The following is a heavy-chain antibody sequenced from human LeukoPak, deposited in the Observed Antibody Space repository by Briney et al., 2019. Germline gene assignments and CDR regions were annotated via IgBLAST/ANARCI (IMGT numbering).Heavy chain of an antibody. D-gene: IGHD6-6*01. V-gene: IGHV1-2*02. CDR2: INPNSGGT. CDR3: ARGPASIAATTGVDY. Sequence: ASVRVSCKASGYTFTGYYMHWGRQAPGQGLGGMGWINPNSGGTNYAQKFQGRVTMTRDTSISTAYMELSRLRSDDTAVYYCARGPASIAATTGVDYWGQGTLVTVSS. CDR1: GYTFTGYY. J-gene: IGHJ4*02.